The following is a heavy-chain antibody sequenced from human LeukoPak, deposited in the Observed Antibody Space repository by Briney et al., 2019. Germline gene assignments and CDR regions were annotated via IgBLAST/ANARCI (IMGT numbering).Heavy chain of an antibody. V-gene: IGHV4-39*07. CDR2: IYYSGST. Sequence: SETLSLTCTVSGGSISSSSYYWGWIRQPPGKGLEWIGSIYYSGSTYYNPSLKSRVTISVDTSKNQFSLKLSSVTAADTAVYYCASWGATHHYFDSWGRGTLVTVSS. D-gene: IGHD1-26*01. CDR1: GGSISSSSYY. CDR3: ASWGATHHYFDS. J-gene: IGHJ4*02.